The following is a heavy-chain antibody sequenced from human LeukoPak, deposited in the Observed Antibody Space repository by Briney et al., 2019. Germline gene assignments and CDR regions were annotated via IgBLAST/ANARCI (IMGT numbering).Heavy chain of an antibody. CDR2: IKQDGREK. Sequence: PGGSLRLSCAASGFTFSNYWMSWVRQAPGKGLEWVANIKQDGREKYVDSVRGRFTVSRDNADNSLYLQMNSLRAEDTAKYYCARDLSPMSSGSYDRSYYFDYWGQGTLVTVSS. CDR3: ARDLSPMSSGSYDRSYYFDY. V-gene: IGHV3-7*01. D-gene: IGHD1-26*01. J-gene: IGHJ4*02. CDR1: GFTFSNYW.